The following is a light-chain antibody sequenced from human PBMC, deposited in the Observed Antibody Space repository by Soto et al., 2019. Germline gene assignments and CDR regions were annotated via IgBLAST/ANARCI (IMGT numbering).Light chain of an antibody. V-gene: IGKV3-15*01. J-gene: IGKJ4*01. CDR3: QQYNNWPPST. CDR2: GAS. Sequence: EIVMTQSPATLSVSPGERATLSCRADQSIRSNLAWYQQKPGQAPGVLIYGASTRATGIPDRFSGSGSGTEFTLTISSLQSEDFAVYYCQQYNNWPPSTFGGGTKVEIK. CDR1: QSIRSN.